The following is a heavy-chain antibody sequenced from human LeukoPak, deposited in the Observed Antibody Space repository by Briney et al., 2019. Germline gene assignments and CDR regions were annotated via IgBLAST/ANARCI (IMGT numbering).Heavy chain of an antibody. CDR3: ARDSNTVTGDY. J-gene: IGHJ4*02. V-gene: IGHV3-33*01. CDR1: GFTFSSYG. Sequence: GGSLRLSCAASGFTFSSYGMHWVRQAPGKGLEWVAVIWYDGSNKYYADSVKGRFTISRDNSKNTLYLQMNSLRAEDTAVYYCARDSNTVTGDYWGQGTLVTVSS. CDR2: IWYDGSNK. D-gene: IGHD4-17*01.